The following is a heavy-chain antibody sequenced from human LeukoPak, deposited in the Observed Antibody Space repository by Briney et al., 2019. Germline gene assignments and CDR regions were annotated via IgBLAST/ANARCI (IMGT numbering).Heavy chain of an antibody. CDR1: GFTFSSYA. J-gene: IGHJ6*04. CDR2: ISYDGSNK. Sequence: GGSLRLSCAASGFTFSSYAMYWVRQAPGKGLECVAVISYDGSNKYYADSVKGRFTISRDNSKNTLYLQMNSLRAEDTAVYYCARDVEDSSSWWARYDYYGMDVWGKGTRVSVST. CDR3: ARDVEDSSSWWARYDYYGMDV. V-gene: IGHV3-30*04. D-gene: IGHD6-13*01.